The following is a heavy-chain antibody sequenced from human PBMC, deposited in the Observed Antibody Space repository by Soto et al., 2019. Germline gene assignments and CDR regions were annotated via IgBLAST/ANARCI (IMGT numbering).Heavy chain of an antibody. D-gene: IGHD1-26*01. CDR3: TKSGSYYAPFDY. J-gene: IGHJ4*02. V-gene: IGHV3-66*01. Sequence: DVQLVESGGGLVQPGGSLTLSCAAFGFTVRSNYMTWVRQAPGKGLEWVSVIQSDGRTFYADSVKGRFIISRDNSKNTVDLQMNRLRAEDRAVYYCTKSGSYYAPFDYWGQGTLVTVSS. CDR1: GFTVRSNY. CDR2: IQSDGRT.